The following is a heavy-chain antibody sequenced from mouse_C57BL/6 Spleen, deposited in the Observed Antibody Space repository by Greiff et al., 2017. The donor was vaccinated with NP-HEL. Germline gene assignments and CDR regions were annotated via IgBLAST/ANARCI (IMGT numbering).Heavy chain of an antibody. CDR2: IYPGSGST. CDR3: ARAVLLLGYFDV. CDR1: GYTFTSYW. V-gene: IGHV1-55*01. D-gene: IGHD1-1*01. Sequence: QVQLKQPGAELVKPGASVKMSCKASGYTFTSYWITWVKQRPGQGLEWIGDIYPGSGSTNYNEKFKSKATLTVDTSSSTAYMQLSSLTSEDSAVYYCARAVLLLGYFDVWGTGTTVTVSS. J-gene: IGHJ1*03.